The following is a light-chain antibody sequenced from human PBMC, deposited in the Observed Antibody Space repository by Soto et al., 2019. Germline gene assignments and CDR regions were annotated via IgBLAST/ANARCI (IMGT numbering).Light chain of an antibody. J-gene: IGKJ1*01. CDR3: QQSYSTLTWT. CDR1: QSIGRF. Sequence: DIQMTQSPSSLSASVGDRVTITCRASQSIGRFLNWHQQKPGKAPNVLINVASTLRSGVPSRFSGSGSGTDFTLTISSLQPEDFATYYCQQSYSTLTWTFGQGTKVDIK. CDR2: VAS. V-gene: IGKV1-39*01.